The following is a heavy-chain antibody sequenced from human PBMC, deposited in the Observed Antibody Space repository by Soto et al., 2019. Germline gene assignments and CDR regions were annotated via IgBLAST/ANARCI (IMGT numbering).Heavy chain of an antibody. CDR2: IILALGTP. Sequence: QVLLVQSGAEMKQPGSSVSVSCRASGDSFTNYAFTWVRQAPGQGPEWLGGIILALGTPHYSQSFQGRLTITADESSSTVYMELGSLRLDDTAVYYCGRYCTNTKCRVGYYLDLWGQGTLLTVSS. CDR1: GDSFTNYA. J-gene: IGHJ5*02. CDR3: GRYCTNTKCRVGYYLDL. D-gene: IGHD2-8*01. V-gene: IGHV1-69*01.